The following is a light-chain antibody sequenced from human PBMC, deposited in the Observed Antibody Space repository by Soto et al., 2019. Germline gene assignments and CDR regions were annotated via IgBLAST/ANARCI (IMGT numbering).Light chain of an antibody. CDR2: AAS. CDR1: QSVSSNF. J-gene: IGKJ5*01. CDR3: QQRDSWPIT. V-gene: IGKV3D-20*02. Sequence: EIVLTQSPGTLSLSPGERATLSCRASQSVSSNFLAWFQQKPGQAPRLLIYAASSRATGIPDRFSGSGSGTDFTLTINSLEPDDFAVYYCQQRDSWPITFGQGTRLEIK.